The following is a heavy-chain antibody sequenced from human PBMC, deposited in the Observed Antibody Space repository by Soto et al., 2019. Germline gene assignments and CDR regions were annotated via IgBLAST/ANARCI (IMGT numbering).Heavy chain of an antibody. CDR3: AKGGGSGWVGLTGY. D-gene: IGHD6-19*01. V-gene: IGHV3-30*18. Sequence: QVQLVESGGGVVQPGRSLRLSCAASGFTFSSYGMHWVRQAQGKGLEWVAVISYDGSNKYYADSVKGRFTISRDNSKNTLYLQMNSLRAEDTAVYYCAKGGGSGWVGLTGYWCQGTLVTVSS. J-gene: IGHJ4*02. CDR1: GFTFSSYG. CDR2: ISYDGSNK.